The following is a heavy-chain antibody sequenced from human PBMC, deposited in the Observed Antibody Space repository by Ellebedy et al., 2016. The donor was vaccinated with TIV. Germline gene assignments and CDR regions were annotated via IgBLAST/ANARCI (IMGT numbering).Heavy chain of an antibody. D-gene: IGHD4-17*01. Sequence: ASVKVSXXASGYTFTSYDINWVRQATGQGLEWMGWMNPNSGNTGYAQKFQGRVTMTRNTSMSTAYMELSSLRSEDTAVYYCASLGDYGVWNIWGQGTMVTVSS. J-gene: IGHJ3*02. V-gene: IGHV1-8*01. CDR2: MNPNSGNT. CDR1: GYTFTSYD. CDR3: ASLGDYGVWNI.